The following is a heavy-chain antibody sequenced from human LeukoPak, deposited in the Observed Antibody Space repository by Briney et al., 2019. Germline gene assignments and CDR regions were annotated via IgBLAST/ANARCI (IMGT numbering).Heavy chain of an antibody. D-gene: IGHD2-21*02. CDR1: GFTFSDHY. V-gene: IGHV3-72*01. CDR2: TGIRANTYTT. J-gene: IGHJ4*02. CDR3: ARVGSYCGGNCAIDY. Sequence: PGGSLRLSCAASGFTFSDHYMDWVRQAPGKGLEWVGRTGIRANTYTTKYAASVKGRFTISRDDSKNSLYLQMNSLKTVDTAAYYCARVGSYCGGNCAIDYWGQGTLVTVSS.